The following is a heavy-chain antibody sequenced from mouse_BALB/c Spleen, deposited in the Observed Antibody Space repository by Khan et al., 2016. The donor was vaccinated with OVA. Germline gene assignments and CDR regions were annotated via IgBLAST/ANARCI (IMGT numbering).Heavy chain of an antibody. D-gene: IGHD4-1*01. Sequence: EVELVESGGDLVKPGGSLKLSCAASGFTFSSYSMSWVRQTPDKRLEWVATISSGGDYTYYPDNVKGRFTISRDNAKNTLYLQMSSLKSEDTAMYFCASHLTGSFAYGGQGTLGTVSA. J-gene: IGHJ3*01. CDR3: ASHLTGSFAY. V-gene: IGHV5-6*01. CDR2: ISSGGDYT. CDR1: GFTFSSYS.